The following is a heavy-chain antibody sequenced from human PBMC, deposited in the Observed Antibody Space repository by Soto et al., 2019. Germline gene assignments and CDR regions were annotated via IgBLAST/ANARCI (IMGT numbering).Heavy chain of an antibody. J-gene: IGHJ4*02. CDR3: ARESRSWYGSIWDY. D-gene: IGHD6-13*01. Sequence: SETLSLTCTVSGGSTSSGGYYWSWIRQPPGKGLEWIGYIYYSGGTNYNPSLKSRVTISVDTSKNQFSLKLSSVTAADTAVYYCARESRSWYGSIWDYWGQGTLVTVSS. CDR2: IYYSGGT. V-gene: IGHV4-61*08. CDR1: GGSTSSGGYY.